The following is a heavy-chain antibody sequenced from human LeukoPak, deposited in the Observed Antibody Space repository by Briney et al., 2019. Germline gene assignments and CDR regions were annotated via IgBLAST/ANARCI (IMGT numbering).Heavy chain of an antibody. J-gene: IGHJ4*02. Sequence: GGSLRLSCAASGFTFSSYSMNWVRQAPGKGLEWVSSISSSSTIYYADSVKGRFTISRDNAKNSLYLQMNSLRAEDTAVYYCAREADYYDSSGYPDFDYWGQGTLVTVSS. CDR2: ISSSSTI. CDR1: GFTFSSYS. CDR3: AREADYYDSSGYPDFDY. D-gene: IGHD3-22*01. V-gene: IGHV3-48*01.